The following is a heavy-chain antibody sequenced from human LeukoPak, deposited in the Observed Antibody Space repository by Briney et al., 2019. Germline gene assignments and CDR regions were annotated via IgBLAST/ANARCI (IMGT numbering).Heavy chain of an antibody. D-gene: IGHD2-15*01. J-gene: IGHJ4*02. V-gene: IGHV1-18*01. Sequence: GASVKVSCKASGYTFTSYGISWVRQAPGQGLEWMGWISVYNGNTKYAQNLQGRVTMTTDTSTSTAYMELSSLRSEDTAVYYCARTDQYCSGGSCYLEIDYWGQGTLVTVSS. CDR3: ARTDQYCSGGSCYLEIDY. CDR2: ISVYNGNT. CDR1: GYTFTSYG.